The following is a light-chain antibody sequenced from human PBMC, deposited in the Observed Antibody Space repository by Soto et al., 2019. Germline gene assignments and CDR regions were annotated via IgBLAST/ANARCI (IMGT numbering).Light chain of an antibody. V-gene: IGKV1-39*01. J-gene: IGKJ5*01. CDR3: QQSYITPTIT. CDR1: QGFSRY. Sequence: DVQMTKSPSSLSALVGGIVTITCVASQGFSRYSNWYHHKPWKAPKLLXNAASNLRSGVPSRFSGSGSGTDFTLTINSLQPQDLAVYYGQQSYITPTITVGQWTRLEIK. CDR2: AAS.